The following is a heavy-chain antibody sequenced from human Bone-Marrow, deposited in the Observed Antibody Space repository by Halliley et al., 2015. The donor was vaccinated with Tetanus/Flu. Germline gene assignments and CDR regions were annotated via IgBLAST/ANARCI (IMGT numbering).Heavy chain of an antibody. V-gene: IGHV1-69*06. CDR2: IIPIFGTA. D-gene: IGHD2-2*01. CDR1: GGTFSSYA. Sequence: QLVQSGAEVKKPGSSVKVSCKASGGTFSSYAISWVRQAPGQGLEWMGGIIPIFGTANYAQKFQGRVTITAGKSTSTAYMELSSLRSEDTAVYYCAGAGHCSSSGCQAHYYGMDVWGQGTTVSVSS. CDR3: AGAGHCSSSGCQAHYYGMDV. J-gene: IGHJ6*02.